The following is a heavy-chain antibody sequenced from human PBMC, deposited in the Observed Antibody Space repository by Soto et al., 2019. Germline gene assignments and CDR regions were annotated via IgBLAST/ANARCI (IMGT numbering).Heavy chain of an antibody. V-gene: IGHV4-31*03. CDR2: IYYSGST. CDR3: ARSLEQTPSLFGVVTTTDYYYYGMGV. J-gene: IGHJ6*02. Sequence: SETLSLTCTVSGGSISSGGYYWSWIRQHPGKGLEWIGYIYYSGSTYYNPSLKSRVTISVDTSKNQFSLKLSSVTAADTAVYYCARSLEQTPSLFGVVTTTDYYYYGMGVWGPGTTLTVSS. D-gene: IGHD3-3*01. CDR1: GGSISSGGYY.